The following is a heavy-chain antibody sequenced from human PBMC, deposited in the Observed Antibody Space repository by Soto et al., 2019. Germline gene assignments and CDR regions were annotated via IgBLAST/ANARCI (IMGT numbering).Heavy chain of an antibody. V-gene: IGHV3-23*01. J-gene: IGHJ4*02. CDR1: GFTFSSYA. CDR3: AEIQGETFNKWYFHY. CDR2: ITGGVGVT. Sequence: EVQLLESGGGLVQPGGSLRLSCAASGFTFSSYAMTWVRQAPGKGLEWVSVITGGVGVTYYADSVKGRFTISRDNSKNPLYLQMNSLRAEDKAVYNCAEIQGETFNKWYFHYWGQGTLVTVS. D-gene: IGHD3-16*01.